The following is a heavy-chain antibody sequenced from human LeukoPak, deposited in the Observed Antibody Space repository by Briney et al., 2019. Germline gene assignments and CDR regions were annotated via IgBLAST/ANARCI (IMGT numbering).Heavy chain of an antibody. Sequence: GGSLRLSCAASGFTFSSYGMHWVRQAPGKGLEWVAVISYDGSNKYYADSVKGRFTISRDNSKNKLYQQMNSLRGEDTAVYYCAKTYGSGSYYVTYYFDYWGQGTLVTVSS. V-gene: IGHV3-30*18. CDR2: ISYDGSNK. J-gene: IGHJ4*02. CDR1: GFTFSSYG. D-gene: IGHD3-10*01. CDR3: AKTYGSGSYYVTYYFDY.